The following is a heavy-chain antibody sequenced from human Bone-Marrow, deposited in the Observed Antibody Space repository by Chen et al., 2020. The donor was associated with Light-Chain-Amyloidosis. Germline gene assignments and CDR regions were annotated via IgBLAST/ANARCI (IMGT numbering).Heavy chain of an antibody. CDR1: GVIFSSYG. J-gene: IGHJ4*02. CDR2: IRYDGSDK. CDR3: AKDSGGYFDSSGPLS. V-gene: IGHV3-30*02. D-gene: IGHD3-22*01. Sequence: VELVASGGGVVQPGGSLRLSCAASGVIFSSYGMHWVRQAPGKGRELVAFIRYDGSDKDYADSVKGRFTISRDNSKNTLCLQMKSLRADDTAVYYCAKDSGGYFDSSGPLSWGQGTLVTVSS.